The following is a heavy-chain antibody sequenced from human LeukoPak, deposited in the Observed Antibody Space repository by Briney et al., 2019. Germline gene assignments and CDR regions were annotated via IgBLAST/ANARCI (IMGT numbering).Heavy chain of an antibody. CDR3: TTDEDWNYARKDV. D-gene: IGHD1-7*01. Sequence: SGGSLRLSCAASGFTFNYAWMSWVRQVPGKGLEWVGQTVSEIDGGTTDYAAPVKGRFTISRDDSKSTLYLQMNSLKIEDTAVYYCTTDEDWNYARKDVWGQGATVIVSS. CDR1: GFTFNYAW. CDR2: TVSEIDGGTT. J-gene: IGHJ6*02. V-gene: IGHV3-15*04.